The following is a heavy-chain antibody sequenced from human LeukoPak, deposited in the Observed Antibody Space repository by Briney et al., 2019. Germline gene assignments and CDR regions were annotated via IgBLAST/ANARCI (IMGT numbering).Heavy chain of an antibody. CDR3: AKGSSYGPYYFDY. J-gene: IGHJ4*02. Sequence: PGGSLRLSCAASGFTFSSYGMHWVRQAPGKGLEWVAFIRYDGSHKYYADSVKGRFTISRDNSKNTLYLQMNSLRAEDTAVYYCAKGSSYGPYYFDYWGQGTLVTVSS. D-gene: IGHD5-18*01. CDR2: IRYDGSHK. CDR1: GFTFSSYG. V-gene: IGHV3-30*02.